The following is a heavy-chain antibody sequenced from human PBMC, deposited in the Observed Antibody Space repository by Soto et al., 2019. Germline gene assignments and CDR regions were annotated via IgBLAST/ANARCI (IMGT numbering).Heavy chain of an antibody. D-gene: IGHD4-4*01. CDR1: GGTFSSYT. CDR3: ATDRTSEDYSLDY. CDR2: IIPILGIA. V-gene: IGHV1-69*04. Sequence: SVKGSCKASGGTFSSYTISWVRQAPGQGLEWMGRIIPILGIANYAQKFQGRVTITADKSTSTAYMELSSLRSEDTAVYYCATDRTSEDYSLDYWGQGTLVTVSS. J-gene: IGHJ4*02.